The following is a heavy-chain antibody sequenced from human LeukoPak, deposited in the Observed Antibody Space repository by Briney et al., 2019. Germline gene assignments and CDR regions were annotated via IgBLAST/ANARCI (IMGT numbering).Heavy chain of an antibody. CDR3: AKPDIVATALLDY. CDR1: GFTFSSYA. V-gene: IGHV3-30*04. CDR2: ISYDGSNK. J-gene: IGHJ4*02. D-gene: IGHD5-12*01. Sequence: PGGSLRLSCAASGFTFSSYAMHWVRQAPGKWLEWVAVISYDGSNKYYADSVKGRFTISRDNSKNSLYLQMNSLRTEDTALYYCAKPDIVATALLDYWGQGTLVTVSS.